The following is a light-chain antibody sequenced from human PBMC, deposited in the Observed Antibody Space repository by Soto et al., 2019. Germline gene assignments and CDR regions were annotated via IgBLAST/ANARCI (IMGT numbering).Light chain of an antibody. J-gene: IGKJ1*01. CDR2: DAS. CDR3: EQYSGFSRT. CDR1: QTISTW. V-gene: IGKV1-5*01. Sequence: DIQMKQSPSTLSASVGDRVTITCRASQTISTWLAWYQQKPGKAPELLIYDASTLESGVPSRFSGSGSGTEFSLTISSLQPVDFATFYCEQYSGFSRTFGQVTKVDIK.